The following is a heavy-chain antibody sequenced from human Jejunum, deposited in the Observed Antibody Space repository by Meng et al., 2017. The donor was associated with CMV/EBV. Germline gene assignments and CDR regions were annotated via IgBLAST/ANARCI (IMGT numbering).Heavy chain of an antibody. Sequence: LQLLESGGGVCQPGTYLRLSCAAAGFTFSAYAMHWVRQAPGKGLEWVSSISSSSSYINYADSVKGRFTISRDNAKNSLYLQMNSLRVEDTAIYYCARDIEHWGQGTLVTVSS. CDR3: ARDIEH. J-gene: IGHJ5*02. CDR1: GFTFSAYA. CDR2: ISSSSSYI. V-gene: IGHV3-21*01.